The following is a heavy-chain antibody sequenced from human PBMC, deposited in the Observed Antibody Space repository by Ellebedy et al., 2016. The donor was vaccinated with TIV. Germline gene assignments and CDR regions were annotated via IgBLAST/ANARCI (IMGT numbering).Heavy chain of an antibody. CDR1: GYTFTSYG. Sequence: ASVKVSCKASGYTFTSYGISWVRQAPGQGLEWMGWISAYNGNTNYAQKLQGRVTITRDTSITTAYMELSRLKSDDTAVYYCARDLFPGYSSSWFYFDYWGQGTLVTVSS. J-gene: IGHJ4*02. CDR3: ARDLFPGYSSSWFYFDY. CDR2: ISAYNGNT. D-gene: IGHD6-13*01. V-gene: IGHV1-18*01.